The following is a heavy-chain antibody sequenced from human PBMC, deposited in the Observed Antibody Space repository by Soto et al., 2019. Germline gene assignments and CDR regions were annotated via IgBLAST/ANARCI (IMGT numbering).Heavy chain of an antibody. CDR2: ISPDGGRT. CDR1: GYTFTTYY. CDR3: ATRDPGHY. V-gene: IGHV1-46*01. J-gene: IGHJ4*02. Sequence: QVQLVQSGAEVKKPGASVKVSCKASGYTFTTYYMHWVRQAPGQGLEWMGIISPDGGRTSYAQTFQGRDTMTRDTSTVTVYMELSSLRSENTAVYYCATRDPGHYWGQGTMVTVSS.